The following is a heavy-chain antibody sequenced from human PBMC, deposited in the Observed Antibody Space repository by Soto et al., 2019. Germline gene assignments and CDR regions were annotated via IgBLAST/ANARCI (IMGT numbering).Heavy chain of an antibody. CDR3: ASNMVRDYYYYYGMDV. V-gene: IGHV1-69*13. Sequence: APVKVSCKASGGTFISYAISWVRQAPGQGLEWMGGIIPIFGTANYAQKFQGRVTITADESTSTAYMELSSLRSEDTAVYYCASNMVRDYYYYYGMDVWGQGTTVTVSS. J-gene: IGHJ6*02. CDR1: GGTFISYA. CDR2: IIPIFGTA. D-gene: IGHD3-10*01.